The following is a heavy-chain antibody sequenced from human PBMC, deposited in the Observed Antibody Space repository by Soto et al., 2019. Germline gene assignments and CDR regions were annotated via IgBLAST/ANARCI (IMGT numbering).Heavy chain of an antibody. V-gene: IGHV1-69*13. Sequence: GASVKFSCRASGGTFSRYAISWVRQAPGQGLEWMGGIIPIFGTANYAQKFQGRVTITADESTSTAYMELSSLRSEGTAVYYCARELRRNWFDPWGQGTLVTVSS. CDR2: IIPIFGTA. J-gene: IGHJ5*02. CDR1: GGTFSRYA. CDR3: ARELRRNWFDP.